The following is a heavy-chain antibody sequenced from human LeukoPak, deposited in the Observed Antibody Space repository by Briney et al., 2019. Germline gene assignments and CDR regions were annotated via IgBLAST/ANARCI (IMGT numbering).Heavy chain of an antibody. J-gene: IGHJ4*02. V-gene: IGHV4-34*01. D-gene: IGHD6-13*01. CDR1: GGSFSGYY. Sequence: SETLSLTCAVYGGSFSGYYWSWIRQPPGKGLEWIGEINRSGSTNYNPSLKSRVTISVDTSKNQFSLKLSSVTAADTAVYYCASRSSSWPYFDYWGQGTLVTVSS. CDR3: ASRSSSWPYFDY. CDR2: INRSGST.